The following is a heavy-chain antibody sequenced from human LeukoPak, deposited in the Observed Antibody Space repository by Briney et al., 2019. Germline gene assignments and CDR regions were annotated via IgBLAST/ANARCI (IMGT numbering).Heavy chain of an antibody. D-gene: IGHD3-16*01. V-gene: IGHV3-7*04. CDR1: GFTFSSYW. J-gene: IGHJ4*02. CDR2: IKTDGSEK. Sequence: AGSLRLYCAASGFTFSSYWMSWFRQIPGKGLEWLGNIKTDGSEKYYLDSVRGRFTISRDNAKNSLFLQMNSLRGEDTAVYYCLRDYVWGTYDPDYWGQGTLVTVTS. CDR3: LRDYVWGTYDPDY.